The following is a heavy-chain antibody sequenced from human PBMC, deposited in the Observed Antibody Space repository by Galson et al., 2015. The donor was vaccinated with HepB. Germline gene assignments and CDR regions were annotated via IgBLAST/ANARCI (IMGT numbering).Heavy chain of an antibody. D-gene: IGHD6-13*01. CDR3: TRHSPDRIAAAAFFDY. CDR1: GFRFGDYA. V-gene: IGHV3-49*03. J-gene: IGHJ4*02. CDR2: IRSKAYGGTT. Sequence: SLRLSCAASGFRFGDYAMSWFRQAPGKGLEWIGFIRSKAYGGTTEHAASVKGRFTISRDDSKSVAYLQMNSLKTENTAVYYCTRHSPDRIAAAAFFDYWGQGTLVTVSS.